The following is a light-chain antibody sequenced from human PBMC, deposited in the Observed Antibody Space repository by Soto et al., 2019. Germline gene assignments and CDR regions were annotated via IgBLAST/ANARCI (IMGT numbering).Light chain of an antibody. CDR3: QQSYSTPEM. J-gene: IGKJ1*01. CDR1: QSISSF. V-gene: IGKV1-39*01. Sequence: DIQMTQYPSSLSASVGDRVTITCRASQSISSFLNWYQQKPGKAPRLLIYAASSLQSGVPSRFSASGSGTDFTLTISSLQPEDFATYYCQQSYSTPEMFGQRTKVEIK. CDR2: AAS.